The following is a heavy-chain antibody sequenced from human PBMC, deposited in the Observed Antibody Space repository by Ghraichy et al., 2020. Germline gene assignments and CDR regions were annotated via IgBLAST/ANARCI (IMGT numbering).Heavy chain of an antibody. CDR1: GYTFTSYY. CDR2: INPSGGST. CDR3: AREAYSSRNFDY. V-gene: IGHV1-46*01. Sequence: ASVKVSCKASGYTFTSYYIHWVRQAPGQGLEWMGIINPSGGSTTYARKFQGRVTMTRDTSTSTVYMELSSLRSEDTAVYFCAREAYSSRNFDYWGQGTLVTVSS. D-gene: IGHD6-13*01. J-gene: IGHJ4*02.